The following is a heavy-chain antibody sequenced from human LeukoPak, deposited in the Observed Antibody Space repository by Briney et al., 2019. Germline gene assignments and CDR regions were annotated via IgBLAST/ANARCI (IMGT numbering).Heavy chain of an antibody. CDR3: AREKGGFDI. CDR2: ISSNGGST. Sequence: QPGGSLRLSCVASGLNFSSYTMQWVRQAPGKGLEYVSAISSNGGSTYYANSVKGRFIISRDNSKNTLYLQMGSLRAEDMAVYYCAREKGGFDIWGQGTMVTVSS. D-gene: IGHD2-15*01. V-gene: IGHV3-64*01. CDR1: GLNFSSYT. J-gene: IGHJ3*02.